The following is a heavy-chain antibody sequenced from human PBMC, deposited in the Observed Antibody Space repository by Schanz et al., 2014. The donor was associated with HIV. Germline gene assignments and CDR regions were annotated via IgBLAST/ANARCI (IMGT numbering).Heavy chain of an antibody. CDR1: GFTFSSYG. CDR2: ISYDGSNK. Sequence: QVQLVESGGGVVQPGRSLRLSCAASGFTFSSYGMHWVRQAPGKGLEWVAVISYDGSNKYYADSVKGRFTISRAISKNTLYLQMNSLRAEDTAVYYCAKEEQQLGGVGGYHFDYWGQGTLVTVSS. J-gene: IGHJ4*02. V-gene: IGHV3-30*18. D-gene: IGHD6-13*01. CDR3: AKEEQQLGGVGGYHFDY.